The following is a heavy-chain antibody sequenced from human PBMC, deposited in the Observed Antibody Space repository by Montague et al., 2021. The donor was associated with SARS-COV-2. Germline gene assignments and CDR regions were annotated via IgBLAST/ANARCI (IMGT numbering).Heavy chain of an antibody. CDR2: IDWDDDK. CDR1: GFSLSTSGIC. Sequence: PALVKPTQTLTLTCTFSGFSLSTSGICVSWIRQPPGKALEWLALIDWDDDKYYSTSLKTRLTISKYTSKNQVVLTMTNMDPVDTATYYCARGRYGGNRGYYFDYWGQGTLVTVSS. J-gene: IGHJ4*02. V-gene: IGHV2-70*01. D-gene: IGHD4-23*01. CDR3: ARGRYGGNRGYYFDY.